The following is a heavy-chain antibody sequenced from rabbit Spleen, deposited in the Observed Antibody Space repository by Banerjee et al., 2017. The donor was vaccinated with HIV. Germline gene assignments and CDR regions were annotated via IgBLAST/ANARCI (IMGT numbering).Heavy chain of an antibody. D-gene: IGHD8-1*01. Sequence: EESGGGLVKPEGSLTLTCTASGFSFTSSYWICWVRQAPGKGLEWIACIYGGNSGNTYYASWAKGRFTISKTSSTTVTLQMTSLTAADTATYFCARDPVIAGSAYYDLWGQGTLVTVS. J-gene: IGHJ3*01. CDR2: IYGGNSGNT. CDR3: ARDPVIAGSAYYDL. CDR1: GFSFTSSYW. V-gene: IGHV1S45*01.